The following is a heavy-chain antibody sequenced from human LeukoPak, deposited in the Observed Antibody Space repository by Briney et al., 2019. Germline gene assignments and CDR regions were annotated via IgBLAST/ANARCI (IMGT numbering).Heavy chain of an antibody. CDR3: AREGSPGTAASLYDY. V-gene: IGHV6-1*01. D-gene: IGHD6-13*01. Sequence: SQTLSLTFAISGDSVSDNTAAWNWIRQSPSRGLEWLGRTYYRSKWYNDYAVSVKGRITINPDTSKNQFSLQLNSVTPEDTAVYYCAREGSPGTAASLYDYWGQGILVTVSS. J-gene: IGHJ4*02. CDR2: TYYRSKWYN. CDR1: GDSVSDNTAA.